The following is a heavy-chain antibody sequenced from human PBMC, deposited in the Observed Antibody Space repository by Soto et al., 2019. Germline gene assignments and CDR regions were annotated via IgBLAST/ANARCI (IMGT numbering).Heavy chain of an antibody. CDR3: ARDVPGIAARPSYYYYYGMDV. CDR2: ISAYNGNT. Sequence: ASVKVSCKASGYTFTSYGISWVRQAPGQGLEWMGWISAYNGNTNYAQKLQGRVTMTTDTSTSTAYMELRSLRPDDTAVYYCARDVPGIAARPSYYYYYGMDVWGQGTTVTVSS. CDR1: GYTFTSYG. V-gene: IGHV1-18*01. J-gene: IGHJ6*02. D-gene: IGHD6-6*01.